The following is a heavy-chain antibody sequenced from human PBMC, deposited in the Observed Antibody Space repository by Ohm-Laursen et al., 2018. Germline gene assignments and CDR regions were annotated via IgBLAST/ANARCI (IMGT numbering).Heavy chain of an antibody. J-gene: IGHJ4*02. D-gene: IGHD3-9*01. CDR2: LYYSGTT. CDR1: GLSISNSNW. V-gene: IGHV4-28*01. CDR3: AVSEVRYSFTYLADF. Sequence: SETLSLTCDVSGLSISNSNWWGWIRQPPGKGLEWVGYLYYSGTTYYNPSLKSRVTMSVDTSRNQFSLKLTSVTAADTAVYYCAVSEVRYSFTYLADFWGQGTLVTVPS.